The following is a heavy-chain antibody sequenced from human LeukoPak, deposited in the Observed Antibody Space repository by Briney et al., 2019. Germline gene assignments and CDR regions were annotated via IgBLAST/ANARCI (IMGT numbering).Heavy chain of an antibody. CDR2: ISWNSGSI. Sequence: GGSLRLSCAASGFTFDDYAMHWVRQAPGKGLEWVSGISWNSGSIGYADSVKGRFTISRDNAKNSLYLQMNSLRAEDTALYYCAKDMAAWGQGTLVTVSS. J-gene: IGHJ5*02. CDR1: GFTFDDYA. V-gene: IGHV3-9*01. CDR3: AKDMAA.